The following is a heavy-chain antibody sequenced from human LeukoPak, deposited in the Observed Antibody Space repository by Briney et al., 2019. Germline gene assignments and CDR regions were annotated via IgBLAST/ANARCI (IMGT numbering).Heavy chain of an antibody. CDR2: IYYSENT. Sequence: PSETLSLTCTVSGGSISSYYLSWMRQPPGKGLEWIVYIYYSENTNYNPSLKRRVTISVDTSKNQFSLKLSSVTAADTAMYYCARGIGGNWFDPWGQGTLVTVSS. CDR3: ARGIGGNWFDP. V-gene: IGHV4-59*01. J-gene: IGHJ5*02. D-gene: IGHD2-15*01. CDR1: GGSISSYY.